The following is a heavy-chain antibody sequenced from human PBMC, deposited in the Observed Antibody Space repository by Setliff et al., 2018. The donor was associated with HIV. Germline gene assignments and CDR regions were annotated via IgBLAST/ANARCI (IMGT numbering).Heavy chain of an antibody. CDR1: GFTFSTYW. CDR2: IKTDGSST. J-gene: IGHJ4*02. D-gene: IGHD3-22*01. V-gene: IGHV3-74*01. CDR3: ARAQDNYYDSSGYSFDS. Sequence: PGESLKISCAASGFTFSTYWMHWVRQAPGKGLVRVSRIKTDGSSTSYADSVRGRFTISRDNAKNTLFLQMNSLRAEDTAVYYCARAQDNYYDSSGYSFDSWGQGSLVTVSS.